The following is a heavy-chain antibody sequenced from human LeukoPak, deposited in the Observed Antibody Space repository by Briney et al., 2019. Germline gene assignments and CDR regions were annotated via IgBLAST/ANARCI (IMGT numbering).Heavy chain of an antibody. J-gene: IGHJ4*02. V-gene: IGHV4-34*01. Sequence: PSETLSLTCAVYGGSFSGYYWSWIRQPPGKGLEWIGEINHSGSTNYNPSLKSRVTISVDTSKNQFSLKLSSVTAADTAVYYRASKTYYYGSGSYYRYWGQGTLVTVSS. D-gene: IGHD3-10*01. CDR2: INHSGST. CDR3: ASKTYYYGSGSYYRY. CDR1: GGSFSGYY.